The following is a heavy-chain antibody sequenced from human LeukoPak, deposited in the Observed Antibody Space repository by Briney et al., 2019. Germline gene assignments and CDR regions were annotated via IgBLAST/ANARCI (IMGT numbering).Heavy chain of an antibody. Sequence: GGSLRLSCAASGFTFSTYAMSWVRQAPGKGLEWVSGISGSGGSTYYADSVKGRFTISRDNSKNTLYLQVNSLRAEDTAVYYCHPGSTLRNWGQGTLVTVSS. CDR2: ISGSGGST. V-gene: IGHV3-23*01. CDR1: GFTFSTYA. CDR3: HPGSTLRN. J-gene: IGHJ4*02. D-gene: IGHD5/OR15-5a*01.